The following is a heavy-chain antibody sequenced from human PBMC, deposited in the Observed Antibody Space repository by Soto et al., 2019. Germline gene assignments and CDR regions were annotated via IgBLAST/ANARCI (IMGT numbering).Heavy chain of an antibody. Sequence: QVPLVQSGAEVKKPGASVKVSCKASGYTFTSYDINWVRQATGQGLEWMGWMNPNSGNTGYAQKFQGRVTMTRNTSISTGYMELSSLRSEDTAVYYCARGLRGSGWYYFDYWGQGTLVTVPS. V-gene: IGHV1-8*01. CDR2: MNPNSGNT. D-gene: IGHD6-19*01. CDR3: ARGLRGSGWYYFDY. J-gene: IGHJ4*02. CDR1: GYTFTSYD.